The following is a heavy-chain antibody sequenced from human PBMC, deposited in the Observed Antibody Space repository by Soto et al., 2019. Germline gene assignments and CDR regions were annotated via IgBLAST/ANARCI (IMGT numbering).Heavy chain of an antibody. Sequence: QLQLQESGPGLVKPSETLSLTCTVSGGSISSSSYYWGWIRQPPGKGLEWIGSIYYSGSTYYNPSLKSRVTISVDTSKNQFSLKLSSVTAADSAVYYCARGIVVVPAAKGNLFDPWGQGTLVTVSS. CDR2: IYYSGST. CDR3: ARGIVVVPAAKGNLFDP. D-gene: IGHD2-2*01. CDR1: GGSISSSSYY. V-gene: IGHV4-39*01. J-gene: IGHJ5*02.